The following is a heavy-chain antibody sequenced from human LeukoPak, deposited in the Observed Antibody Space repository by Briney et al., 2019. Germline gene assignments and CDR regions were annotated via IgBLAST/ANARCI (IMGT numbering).Heavy chain of an antibody. CDR3: TTVGSPHFYYYYYMDV. V-gene: IGHV3-15*01. J-gene: IGHJ6*03. Sequence: GGSLRLSCAASGFTFSNAWMSWVRQAPGKGLEWVGRIKSKTDGGTTDYAAPVKGRFTISRDDSKDTLYLQMNSLKTEDTAVYYCTTVGSPHFYYYYYMDVWGKGTTVTISS. CDR1: GFTFSNAW. D-gene: IGHD1-14*01. CDR2: IKSKTDGGTT.